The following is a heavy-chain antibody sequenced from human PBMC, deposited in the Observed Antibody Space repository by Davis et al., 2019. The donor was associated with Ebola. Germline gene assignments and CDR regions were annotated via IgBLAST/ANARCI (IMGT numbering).Heavy chain of an antibody. Sequence: AASVKVSCKASGYTFTSYGISWVRQAPGQGLEWMGWISAYNGNTNYAQKLQGRVTMTTDTSTSTAYMELRSLRSDDTVVYYCAREGYCSGGSCYQFDYWGQGTLVTVSS. D-gene: IGHD2-15*01. CDR1: GYTFTSYG. CDR3: AREGYCSGGSCYQFDY. CDR2: ISAYNGNT. J-gene: IGHJ4*02. V-gene: IGHV1-18*01.